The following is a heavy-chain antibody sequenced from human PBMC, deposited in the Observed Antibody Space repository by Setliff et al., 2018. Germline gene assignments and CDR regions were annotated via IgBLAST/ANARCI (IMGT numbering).Heavy chain of an antibody. CDR2: ISPHSGNV. CDR1: GYTFTNYG. Sequence: ASVKVSCKASGYTFTNYGVNWVRQAPGQGLEWLGWISPHSGNVYSAPKVQGRVTLTTDTSTNTAYMELRNLQSDDTAVYYCARELRSPYWHLDSWGQGTQVTVSS. V-gene: IGHV1-18*01. CDR3: ARELRSPYWHLDS. J-gene: IGHJ5*01. D-gene: IGHD3-16*01.